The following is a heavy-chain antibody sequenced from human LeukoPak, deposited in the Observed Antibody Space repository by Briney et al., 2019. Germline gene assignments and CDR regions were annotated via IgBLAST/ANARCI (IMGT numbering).Heavy chain of an antibody. V-gene: IGHV4-30-4*01. D-gene: IGHD4-17*01. J-gene: IGHJ5*02. CDR3: ARGGLGDYAWFDP. CDR2: IYYSGST. CDR1: GGSISSGDYY. Sequence: SQTLSLTCTVSGGSISSGDYYWSWIRQPPGKGLEWIGYIYYSGSTYYNPSLKSRVTISVDTSKNQFSLKLSSVTAADTAVYYCARGGLGDYAWFDPWGQGTLVTVSS.